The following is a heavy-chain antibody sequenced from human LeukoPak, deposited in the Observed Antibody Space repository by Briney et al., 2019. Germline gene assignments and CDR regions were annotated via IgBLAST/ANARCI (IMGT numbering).Heavy chain of an antibody. D-gene: IGHD2-2*01. CDR1: GFTFSNYW. CDR2: IKQDGSET. V-gene: IGHV3-7*01. J-gene: IGHJ4*02. Sequence: GGSLRLSCAASGFTFSNYWMSWVRQAPGKGLEWVANIKQDGSETYYVDSVKGRFTISRDNAKNSLFLQMNSLTAEDTAVYYCARKGGSRGPLNYWGQGTLVTVSS. CDR3: ARKGGSRGPLNY.